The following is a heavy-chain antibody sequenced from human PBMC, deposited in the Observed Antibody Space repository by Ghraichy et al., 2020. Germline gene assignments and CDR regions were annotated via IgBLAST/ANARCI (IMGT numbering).Heavy chain of an antibody. V-gene: IGHV3-30-3*01. CDR3: ARERREATIMLGDY. D-gene: IGHD1-26*01. Sequence: GGSLRLSCAASGFTFSSCAMHWVRQAPGKGLEWVAVDGNNKYYADSVKGRFTVSRDNSKNTLYLQMNSLRAEDTAVYYCARERREATIMLGDYWGRGTLVTVSS. CDR1: GFTFSSCA. CDR2: DGNNK. J-gene: IGHJ4*02.